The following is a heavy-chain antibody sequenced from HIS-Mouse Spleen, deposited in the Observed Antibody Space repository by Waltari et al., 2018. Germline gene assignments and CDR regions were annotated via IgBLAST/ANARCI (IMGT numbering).Heavy chain of an antibody. J-gene: IGHJ4*02. CDR1: GGSFSGYY. D-gene: IGHD6-19*01. CDR2: INHSGST. CDR3: ARGGPSIAVAGLDY. V-gene: IGHV4-34*01. Sequence: QVQLQQWGAGLLKPSETLSLTCAVYGGSFSGYYWSWIRQPPGKGLEWIGEINHSGSTNYTPSLKRRVTISVDTSKNQCSLKLSSVTAADTAVYYCARGGPSIAVAGLDYWGQGTLVTVSS.